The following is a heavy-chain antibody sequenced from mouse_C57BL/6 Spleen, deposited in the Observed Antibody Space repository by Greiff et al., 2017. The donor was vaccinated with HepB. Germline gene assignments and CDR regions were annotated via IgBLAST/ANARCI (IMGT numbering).Heavy chain of an antibody. CDR3: ARRGGTMITRAFAY. CDR1: GFTFSSYG. J-gene: IGHJ3*01. Sequence: EVKVVESGGDLVKPGGSLKLSCAASGFTFSSYGMSWVRQTPDKRLEWVATISSGGSYTYYPDSVKGRFTISRDNAKNTLYLQMSSLKSEDTAMYYCARRGGTMITRAFAYWGQGTLVTVSA. D-gene: IGHD2-4*01. V-gene: IGHV5-6*02. CDR2: ISSGGSYT.